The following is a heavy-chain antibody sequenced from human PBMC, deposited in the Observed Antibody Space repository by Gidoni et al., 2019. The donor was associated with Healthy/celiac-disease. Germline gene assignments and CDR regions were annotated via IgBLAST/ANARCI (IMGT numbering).Heavy chain of an antibody. Sequence: EVQLLESGGGLLQPGVSLRLSCAASGFTFSSYAMSWVRQAPGKGLEWVSAISGSGGSTYYADSVKGRFTISRDNSKNTLYLQMNSLRAEDTAVYYCAKAPSTVPHYFDYWGQGTLVTVSS. CDR1: GFTFSSYA. V-gene: IGHV3-23*01. J-gene: IGHJ4*02. CDR3: AKAPSTVPHYFDY. CDR2: ISGSGGST. D-gene: IGHD2-2*01.